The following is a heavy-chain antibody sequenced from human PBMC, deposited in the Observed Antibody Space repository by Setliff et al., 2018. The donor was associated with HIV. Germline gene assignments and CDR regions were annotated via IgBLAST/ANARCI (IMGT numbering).Heavy chain of an antibody. D-gene: IGHD6-6*01. V-gene: IGHV3-23*01. Sequence: GGSLRLSCAASGFTVSTYYMSWVRQAPGKGLEWVSVISGSGGSTYYADSVKGRFTISRDNSKNTLYLQMNSLRAEDTAVYYCAKDRNMYSSSSRYHYYYYMDVWGKGTTVTVSS. CDR3: AKDRNMYSSSSRYHYYYYMDV. CDR1: GFTVSTYY. CDR2: ISGSGGST. J-gene: IGHJ6*03.